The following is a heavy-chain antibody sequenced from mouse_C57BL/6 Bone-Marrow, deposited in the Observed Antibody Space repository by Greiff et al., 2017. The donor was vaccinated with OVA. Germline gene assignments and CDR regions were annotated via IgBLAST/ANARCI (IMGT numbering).Heavy chain of an antibody. D-gene: IGHD1-1*01. CDR2: ISDGGSYT. CDR1: GFTFSSYA. CDR3: ARDSGSRAY. J-gene: IGHJ3*01. Sequence: EVQLVESGGGLVKPGGSLKLSCAASGFTFSSYAMSWVRQTPEKRLEWVATISDGGSYTYYPDNVKGRFTISRDNAKNNLYLQMSHLKSEDTAMYDCARDSGSRAYWGQGTLVTVSA. V-gene: IGHV5-4*01.